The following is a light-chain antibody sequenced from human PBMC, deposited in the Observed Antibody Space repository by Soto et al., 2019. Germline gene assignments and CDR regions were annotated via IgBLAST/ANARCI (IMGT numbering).Light chain of an antibody. J-gene: IGLJ2*01. CDR1: SSNIGAGYD. V-gene: IGLV1-40*01. Sequence: QSVLTQPPSVSGAPGQRVTISCTGSSSNIGAGYDVHWYQQLPGTAPRLLIYGNNNRPSGVPDRFSGSKSGTSASLAITGLQAEDEADYYCQSYDSSLSVVVFGGGTKLTV. CDR3: QSYDSSLSVVV. CDR2: GNN.